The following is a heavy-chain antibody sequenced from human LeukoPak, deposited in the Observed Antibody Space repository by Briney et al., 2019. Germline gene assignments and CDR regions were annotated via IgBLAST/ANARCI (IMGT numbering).Heavy chain of an antibody. Sequence: PGRSLRLSCAASGFTFSSYAMSRVRQAPGKGLEWVSATSGSGGSTYYADSVKGRFTISRDNSKNTLYLQMNSLRAEDTAVYYCAKDRPHPSAEPTNFDYWGQGTLVTVSS. V-gene: IGHV3-23*01. CDR2: TSGSGGST. J-gene: IGHJ4*02. D-gene: IGHD1-14*01. CDR3: AKDRPHPSAEPTNFDY. CDR1: GFTFSSYA.